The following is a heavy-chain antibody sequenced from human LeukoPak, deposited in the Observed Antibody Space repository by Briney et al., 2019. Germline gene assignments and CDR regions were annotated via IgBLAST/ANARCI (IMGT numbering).Heavy chain of an antibody. J-gene: IGHJ6*03. D-gene: IGHD3-10*01. Sequence: PSETLSLTCTVSGGSISSSSYYWGWIRQPPGKGLEWIGSIYYSGSTYYNPSLKSRVTISVDTSKNQFSLKLSSVTAADTAVYYCARVSYYGSGSYYYYYMDVWGKGTTVTISS. V-gene: IGHV4-39*07. CDR1: GGSISSSSYY. CDR2: IYYSGST. CDR3: ARVSYYGSGSYYYYYMDV.